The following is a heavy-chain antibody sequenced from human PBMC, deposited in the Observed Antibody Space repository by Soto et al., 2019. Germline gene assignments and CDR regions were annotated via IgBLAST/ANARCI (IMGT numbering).Heavy chain of an antibody. CDR1: GYTLTSYA. Sequence: QVQLVQSGAELKTPGASVRVSCKPSGYTLTSYAMHWVRQAPRQRLEWMGWINPGNANTKYSQKFQDRVTISRDTSATTAYMDLTRLKYEDTAVYYCARGVGSGWYADTQYGMDVWGQGTTVTVSS. D-gene: IGHD6-19*01. CDR2: INPGNANT. CDR3: ARGVGSGWYADTQYGMDV. J-gene: IGHJ6*02. V-gene: IGHV1-3*01.